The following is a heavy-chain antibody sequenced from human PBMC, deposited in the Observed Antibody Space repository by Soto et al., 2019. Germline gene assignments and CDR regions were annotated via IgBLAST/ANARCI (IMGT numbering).Heavy chain of an antibody. CDR1: GGIFSTYA. CDR2: IIPIFGTP. Sequence: QVQLVQSGAEVKKPGSSVKVSCKASGGIFSTYAISWLRQAPGQGLEWMGGIIPIFGTPNYAQRLQGRLTFTADESTSTAYMELSRLRSEDTAVYYCARDRDDYGSGNYYNRIDFWGQGTLVTVSS. J-gene: IGHJ4*02. V-gene: IGHV1-69*01. CDR3: ARDRDDYGSGNYYNRIDF. D-gene: IGHD3-10*01.